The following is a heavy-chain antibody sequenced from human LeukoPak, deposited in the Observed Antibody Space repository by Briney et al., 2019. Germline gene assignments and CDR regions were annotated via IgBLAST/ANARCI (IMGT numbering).Heavy chain of an antibody. CDR3: ARASAGIAVVGRFDP. CDR1: GFTFSNYW. J-gene: IGHJ5*02. D-gene: IGHD6-19*01. V-gene: IGHV3-7*01. CDR2: INQDGSEN. Sequence: GGSLRLSCAASGFTFSNYWMSWIRQAPGKGLEWVANINQDGSENYYVDSVKGRFTISRDNVKNSLYLQMNSLRAEDTAVYYCARASAGIAVVGRFDPWGQGTLVTVSS.